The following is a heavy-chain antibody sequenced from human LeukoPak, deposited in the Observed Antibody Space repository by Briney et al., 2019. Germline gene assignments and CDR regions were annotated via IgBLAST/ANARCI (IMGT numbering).Heavy chain of an antibody. Sequence: GGSLRLSCAASGFTFSDYRMNWVRQAPGKGLEWVSSISGSSTNIYYADSVKGRFTISRDNAKSSVYLQMNSLRAEDTAVYYCARDDPSMIAALHYWGQGTLVTVSS. CDR3: ARDDPSMIAALHY. J-gene: IGHJ4*02. CDR1: GFTFSDYR. V-gene: IGHV3-21*01. D-gene: IGHD6-6*01. CDR2: ISGSSTNI.